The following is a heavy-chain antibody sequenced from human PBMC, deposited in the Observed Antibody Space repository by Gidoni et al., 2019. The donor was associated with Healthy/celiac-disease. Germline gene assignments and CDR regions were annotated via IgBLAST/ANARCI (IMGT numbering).Heavy chain of an antibody. V-gene: IGHV3-23*01. Sequence: EVQLLESGGGLVQPGGSLRLSCAASGFTFSSYARSWVRQAPGQGLEWVSAISGSGCSTYYADSVKGRFTISRDNSKNTLYLQMNSLRAEDTAVYYCAKSELLWGYFDYWGQGTLVTVSS. CDR3: AKSELLWGYFDY. CDR1: GFTFSSYA. J-gene: IGHJ4*02. CDR2: ISGSGCST. D-gene: IGHD2-2*01.